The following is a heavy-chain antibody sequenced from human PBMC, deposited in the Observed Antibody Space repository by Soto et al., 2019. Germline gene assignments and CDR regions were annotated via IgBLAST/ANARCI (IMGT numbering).Heavy chain of an antibody. V-gene: IGHV1-2*02. CDR1: GCTFSDYY. J-gene: IGHJ6*02. CDR2: LNPKSGGT. D-gene: IGHD2-2*01. Sequence: ASVKVCCKASGCTFSDYYMHWVREAPGQGLEWMGWLNPKSGGTTYAQKFQGRLTLSRDTSINTAYMELSRLSIDDTALYYCARERYQVLSDGMDVWDQGTTVTVSS. CDR3: ARERYQVLSDGMDV.